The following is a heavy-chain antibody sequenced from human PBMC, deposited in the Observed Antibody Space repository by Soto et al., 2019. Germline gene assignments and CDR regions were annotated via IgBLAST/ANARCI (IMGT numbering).Heavy chain of an antibody. Sequence: SETLSLTCTVSGGSISSFHWSWIRQPPGKGLEWIGFTSNSGSTNYNPSLKSRVTISLDTSKNQFSLKLSSVSAADTAVYYCARGVVGASTGFQHWGQGTLGTVS. V-gene: IGHV4-59*01. D-gene: IGHD1-26*01. J-gene: IGHJ1*01. CDR1: GGSISSFH. CDR2: TSNSGST. CDR3: ARGVVGASTGFQH.